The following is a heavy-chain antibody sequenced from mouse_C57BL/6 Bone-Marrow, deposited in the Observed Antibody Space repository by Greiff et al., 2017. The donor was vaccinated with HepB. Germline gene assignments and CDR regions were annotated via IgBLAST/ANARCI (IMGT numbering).Heavy chain of an antibody. Sequence: QVQLQQPGAELVMPGASVKLSCKASGYTFTSYWMHWVKQRPGQGLEWIGEFDPSDSYTNYNQKFKGKSTLTVDKSSSTAYMQLSSLTSEDSAVYYCARSGVYFDYWGQGTTLTVSS. CDR2: FDPSDSYT. J-gene: IGHJ2*01. CDR3: ARSGVYFDY. V-gene: IGHV1-69*01. D-gene: IGHD3-1*01. CDR1: GYTFTSYW.